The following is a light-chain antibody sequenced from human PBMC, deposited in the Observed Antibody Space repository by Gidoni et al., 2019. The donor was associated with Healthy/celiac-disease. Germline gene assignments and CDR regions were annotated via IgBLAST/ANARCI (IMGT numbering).Light chain of an antibody. CDR3: QQRSNWLT. J-gene: IGKJ4*01. CDR2: DAS. CDR1: QGVSSY. Sequence: EIVLTQSPATLSLSPGERATLSCRASQGVSSYLAWYQQKPGQAPRLLIYDASNRATGIPARFSGSGPGTDFTLTIISLEPEDFAVYSCQQRSNWLTFGGGTKVEIK. V-gene: IGKV3D-11*01.